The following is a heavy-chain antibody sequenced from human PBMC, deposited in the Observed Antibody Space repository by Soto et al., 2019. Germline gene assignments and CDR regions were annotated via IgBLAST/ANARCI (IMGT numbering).Heavy chain of an antibody. CDR1: GGSFSGYY. J-gene: IGHJ4*02. Sequence: QVQLQQWGAGLLKPSETLSLTCAVYGGSFSGYYWSWIRQPPGKGLEWIGEINHSGSTNYNPSLKSRVTISVDTSKNQFSLKLSSVTAADTAVYYCAPRPLRITMVRGIDYWGQGTLVTVSS. V-gene: IGHV4-34*01. CDR2: INHSGST. CDR3: APRPLRITMVRGIDY. D-gene: IGHD3-10*01.